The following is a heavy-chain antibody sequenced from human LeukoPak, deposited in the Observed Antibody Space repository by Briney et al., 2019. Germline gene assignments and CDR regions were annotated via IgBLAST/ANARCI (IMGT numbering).Heavy chain of an antibody. V-gene: IGHV5-10-1*01. Sequence: GESLKISCKASGYSFTRYWITRVRQMPGKGLEWMGRIDPSDSYTNYSPSFQGHVTISADKSISTAYLQWSSLKASDTAMYYCARSEVTTYYYYGMDVWGQGTTVTVSS. J-gene: IGHJ6*02. D-gene: IGHD4-11*01. CDR3: ARSEVTTYYYYGMDV. CDR2: IDPSDSYT. CDR1: GYSFTRYW.